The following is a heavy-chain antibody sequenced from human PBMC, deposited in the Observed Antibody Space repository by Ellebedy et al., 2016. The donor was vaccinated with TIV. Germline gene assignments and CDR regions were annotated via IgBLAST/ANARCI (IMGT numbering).Heavy chain of an antibody. CDR2: ISSTSNIK. CDR1: GFNFSSYT. CDR3: TRPRFSGSYFDFHY. D-gene: IGHD1-26*01. V-gene: IGHV3-21*05. J-gene: IGHJ4*02. Sequence: GGSLRLSXAASGFNFSSYTMNWVRQAPGKGLEWISFISSTSNIKSYTDSVKGRFTISRDNAKNSLYLEMNSLRAEDTAVYYCTRPRFSGSYFDFHYWGQGTLVTVSP.